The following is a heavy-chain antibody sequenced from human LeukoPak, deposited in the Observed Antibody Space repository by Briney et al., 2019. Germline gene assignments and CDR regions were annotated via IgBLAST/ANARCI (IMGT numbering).Heavy chain of an antibody. D-gene: IGHD3-10*01. J-gene: IGHJ4*02. CDR2: IYYSGST. Sequence: SETLSLTCTVSGGSISSYYWSWIRQPPGKGLEWIGYIYYSGSTNYNPSLKSRVTISVDTSKNQFSLKLSSVTAADTAVYYCARTSDYYGPGSYYDYWRQGTLVTVSS. V-gene: IGHV4-59*08. CDR1: GGSISSYY. CDR3: ARTSDYYGPGSYYDY.